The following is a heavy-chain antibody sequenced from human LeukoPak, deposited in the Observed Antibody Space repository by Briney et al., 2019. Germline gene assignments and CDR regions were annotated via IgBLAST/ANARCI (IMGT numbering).Heavy chain of an antibody. J-gene: IGHJ4*02. CDR3: ARVAAAGMI. CDR2: ISHSGST. V-gene: IGHV4-34*01. D-gene: IGHD6-13*01. CDR1: GGSFSGYY. Sequence: SETLSLTCAVYGGSFSGYYWNWIRQPPGKGLEWIGEISHSGSTNYNPSLKSRVTISVDTSKNQFSLKLSSVTAADTAVYYCARVAAAGMIWGQGTLVTVSS.